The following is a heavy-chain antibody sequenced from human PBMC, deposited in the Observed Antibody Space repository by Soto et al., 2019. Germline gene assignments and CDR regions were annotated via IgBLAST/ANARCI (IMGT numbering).Heavy chain of an antibody. V-gene: IGHV3-23*01. CDR1: GFTFSSYA. J-gene: IGHJ6*02. CDR2: ISGSGGST. D-gene: IGHD3-16*01. Sequence: EVQLLESGGGLVQPGGSLRLSCAASGFTFSSYAMSWVRQAPGKGLEWVSAISGSGGSTYYADSVKGRFTISRDNSKNTRYRQMTSLEAEDTVVYYCAKGLGPFVFFVMDVWGQGTTVTVSS. CDR3: AKGLGPFVFFVMDV.